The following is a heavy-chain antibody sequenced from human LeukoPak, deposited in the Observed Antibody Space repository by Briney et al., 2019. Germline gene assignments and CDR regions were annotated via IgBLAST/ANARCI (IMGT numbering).Heavy chain of an antibody. J-gene: IGHJ4*02. D-gene: IGHD3-22*01. Sequence: SETLSLTCAVYGGSFSGYYWSWIRQPPGKGLEWIGEINQSRSTNYNPSLKSRVTISVDTSKNQFSLKLSSVTAADTAVYYCAREKMIVVVKVYFDYWGQGTLVTVSS. CDR1: GGSFSGYY. CDR2: INQSRST. V-gene: IGHV4-34*01. CDR3: AREKMIVVVKVYFDY.